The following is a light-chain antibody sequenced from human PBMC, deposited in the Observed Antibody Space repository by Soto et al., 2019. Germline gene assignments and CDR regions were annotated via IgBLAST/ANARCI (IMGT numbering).Light chain of an antibody. CDR3: QQRSNWELT. CDR2: DAS. J-gene: IGKJ4*01. V-gene: IGKV3-11*01. Sequence: EIVLTQSPATLSLSPGERATLSCRASQSVSSYLAWYQQKPGQAPRLLIYDASNRATGIPARFSGSGSGTDFTLTISSLEPEDFAVYYCQQRSNWELTFGGGTKVDNK. CDR1: QSVSSY.